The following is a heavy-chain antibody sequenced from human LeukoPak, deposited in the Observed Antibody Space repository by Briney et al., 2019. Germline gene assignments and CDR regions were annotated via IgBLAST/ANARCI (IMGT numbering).Heavy chain of an antibody. J-gene: IGHJ3*02. Sequence: GGSLRLSCAASGFSFSSYWMHWVRHAPGKGLVWVSRINGDGSSTRYADSVKGRFTISRDNAKNTLYLQMNSLRAEDTAVYYCARGGLNALEAFDIWGQGTLVTVCS. D-gene: IGHD1-1*01. CDR2: INGDGSST. CDR3: ARGGLNALEAFDI. CDR1: GFSFSSYW. V-gene: IGHV3-74*01.